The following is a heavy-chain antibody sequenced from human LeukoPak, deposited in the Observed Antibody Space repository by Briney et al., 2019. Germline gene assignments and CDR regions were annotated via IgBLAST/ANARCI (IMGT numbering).Heavy chain of an antibody. J-gene: IGHJ5*02. V-gene: IGHV3-21*01. D-gene: IGHD2-2*01. CDR3: ARDFSTSCYECWFDP. CDR1: GFAFSSYS. CDR2: ISSGSSFK. Sequence: RSGGSLRLSCAASGFAFSSYSMNWVRQAPGKGLEWVSTISSGSSFKYYADSVKGRFTTSRDNAKNSLYLQMNSLRAEDTAVYYCARDFSTSCYECWFDPWGQGTLVTVSS.